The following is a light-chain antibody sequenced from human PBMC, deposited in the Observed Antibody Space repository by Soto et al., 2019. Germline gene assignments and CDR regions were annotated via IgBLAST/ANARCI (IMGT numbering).Light chain of an antibody. CDR3: QQYATSTPMYT. V-gene: IGKV3-20*01. CDR2: GAS. CDR1: QSLTSGY. Sequence: EIVLTQSPGTLSLSPGERATLSCRASQSLTSGYLGWYQQKPGQAPRLLIYGASSRATGISDRFSGSGSGTDFTITISRLEPEDFAVYYWQQYATSTPMYTFGQGTKVEIK. J-gene: IGKJ2*01.